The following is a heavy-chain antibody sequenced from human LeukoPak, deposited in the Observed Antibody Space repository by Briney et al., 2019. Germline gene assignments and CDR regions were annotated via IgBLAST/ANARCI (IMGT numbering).Heavy chain of an antibody. J-gene: IGHJ6*03. CDR3: ARATQLGQGYYYHYYMDV. D-gene: IGHD7-27*01. Sequence: ASVKVSCKASGYTFTSYDINWVRQATGQGLEWMGWMNPNSGNTGYAQKFQGRVTITRNTSISTAYMELSSLRSEDTAVYYCARATQLGQGYYYHYYMDVWGKGTTVTVSS. CDR2: MNPNSGNT. CDR1: GYTFTSYD. V-gene: IGHV1-8*03.